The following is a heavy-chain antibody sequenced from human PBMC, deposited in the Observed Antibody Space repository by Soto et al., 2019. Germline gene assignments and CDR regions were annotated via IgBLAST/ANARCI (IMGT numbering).Heavy chain of an antibody. D-gene: IGHD3-9*01. Sequence: QVQLVQSGAEVKKPGSSVKVSCKASGGTFSSYTISWLRQAPGQGLEWMGRIIPILGIANYAQKFQGRVTITADKSTSTAYMEVSSLRSVDTAVYYCARGTLITISGGFDPWGQGTLVTVSS. CDR3: ARGTLITISGGFDP. CDR2: IIPILGIA. J-gene: IGHJ5*02. CDR1: GGTFSSYT. V-gene: IGHV1-69*02.